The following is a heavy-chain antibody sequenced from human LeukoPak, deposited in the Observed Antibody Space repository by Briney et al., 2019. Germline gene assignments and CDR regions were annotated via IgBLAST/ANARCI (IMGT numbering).Heavy chain of an antibody. Sequence: GGSLRLSCAASGFNFPPYWMHWVRQAPGKGLVCVSRVSYDGLTTAYAESAKGRFTISRDNARNTVDLQMNSLRAEDTAVYYCARESAAAGDWFFDLWGRGSLVIVSS. CDR2: VSYDGLTT. J-gene: IGHJ2*01. CDR3: ARESAAAGDWFFDL. CDR1: GFNFPPYW. D-gene: IGHD6-25*01. V-gene: IGHV3-74*01.